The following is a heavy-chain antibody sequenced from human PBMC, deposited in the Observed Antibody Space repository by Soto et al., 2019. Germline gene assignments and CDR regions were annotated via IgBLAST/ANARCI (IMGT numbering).Heavy chain of an antibody. V-gene: IGHV3-74*01. D-gene: IGHD4-17*01. CDR1: GFTFSSYW. CDR3: AREQAGYGDPGWFDP. J-gene: IGHJ5*02. CDR2: INSDGSST. Sequence: EVQLVESGGGLVQPGGSLRLSCAASGFTFSSYWMHWVRQAPGKGLVWVSRINSDGSSTSYADSVKGRFTISRDNANNTLYLQMNSLRAEDTAVYYCAREQAGYGDPGWFDPWGQGTLVTVSS.